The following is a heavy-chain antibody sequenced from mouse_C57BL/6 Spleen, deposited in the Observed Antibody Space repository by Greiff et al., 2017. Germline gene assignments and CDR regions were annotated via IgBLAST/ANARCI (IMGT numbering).Heavy chain of an antibody. CDR3: ASYDGYLYAMDY. CDR1: GYSFTGYY. D-gene: IGHD2-3*01. Sequence: EVQLQQSGPELVKPGASVKISCKASGYSFTGYYMNWVKQSSEKSLEWIGEINPRTGGTSYNQKFKGKATLTVDKSSSTAYMQLKSLTSEDSAVYYCASYDGYLYAMDYWGQGTSVTVSS. CDR2: INPRTGGT. V-gene: IGHV1-43*01. J-gene: IGHJ4*01.